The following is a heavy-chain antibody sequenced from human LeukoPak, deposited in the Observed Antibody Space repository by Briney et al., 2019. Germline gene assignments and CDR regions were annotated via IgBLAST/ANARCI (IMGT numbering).Heavy chain of an antibody. CDR3: GLDYYGSGSYGD. J-gene: IGHJ4*02. CDR2: IYSGGST. V-gene: IGHV3-53*01. D-gene: IGHD3-10*01. CDR1: GFTVSSNY. Sequence: PGGSLRLSCAASGFTVSSNYMSWVRQAPGKGLEWVSVIYSGGSTYYADSVKGRFTISRDNSKNTLYLQMNSLRAEDTAVYYCGLDYYGSGSYGDWGQGTLVPVSS.